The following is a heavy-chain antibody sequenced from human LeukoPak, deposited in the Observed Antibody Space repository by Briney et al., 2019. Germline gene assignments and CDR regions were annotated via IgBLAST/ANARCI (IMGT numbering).Heavy chain of an antibody. Sequence: GSSVKVSCKASGGTFSSYAISWVRQAPGQGLEWMGGIIPIFGTANYAQKFQGRVTITTDGSTSTAYMELSSLRPEDTAVYYCARDNYAGANWFDPWGQGTLVTVSS. J-gene: IGHJ5*02. V-gene: IGHV1-69*05. CDR3: ARDNYAGANWFDP. CDR2: IIPIFGTA. CDR1: GGTFSSYA. D-gene: IGHD1-7*01.